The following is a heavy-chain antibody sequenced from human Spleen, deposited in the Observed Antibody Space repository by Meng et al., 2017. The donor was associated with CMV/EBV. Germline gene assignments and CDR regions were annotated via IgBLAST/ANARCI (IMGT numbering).Heavy chain of an antibody. CDR1: GYTFTDYY. V-gene: IGHV1-2*02. CDR3: ARDLTTVWVGTTNSFDH. Sequence: ASVKVSCKASGYTFTDYYIHWVRQAPGQGPQWMGWINPNSGPTSFAQKFQGRVTMTRDRSISTAYMELTNLRSDDTAVYYCARDLTTVWVGTTNSFDHWGQGTLVTVSS. CDR2: INPNSGPT. J-gene: IGHJ4*02. D-gene: IGHD1-26*01.